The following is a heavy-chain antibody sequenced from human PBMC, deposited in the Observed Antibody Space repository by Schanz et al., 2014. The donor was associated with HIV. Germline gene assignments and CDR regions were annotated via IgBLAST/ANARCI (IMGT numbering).Heavy chain of an antibody. CDR1: GFTFDDYA. CDR3: AKGTFLAADGHDAFDI. Sequence: EVKLSESGGGLVQPGGSLRLSCVASGFTFDDYAMHWVRQVPGKGLEWVSGITWNSITIDYADSVKGRFTISRDNAKNSLYLQMNSLRPEDTALYYCAKGTFLAADGHDAFDIWGQGTMVTVSS. V-gene: IGHV3-9*01. CDR2: ITWNSITI. D-gene: IGHD6-13*01. J-gene: IGHJ3*02.